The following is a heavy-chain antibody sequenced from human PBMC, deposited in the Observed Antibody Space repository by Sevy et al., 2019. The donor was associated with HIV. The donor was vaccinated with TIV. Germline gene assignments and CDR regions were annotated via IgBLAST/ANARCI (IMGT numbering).Heavy chain of an antibody. CDR2: IYPGDSDT. D-gene: IGHD3-10*01. V-gene: IGHV5-51*01. J-gene: IGHJ3*02. CDR1: GYSFTSYW. CDR3: ARQALQGFGELFAAFDI. Sequence: GESLKISCKGSGYSFTSYWIVWVRQMPGKGLEWMGIIYPGDSDTRYSPSFQGQVTISADKSISTAYLQWSSLKASDTAMYYCARQALQGFGELFAAFDIWGQGTMVTVSS.